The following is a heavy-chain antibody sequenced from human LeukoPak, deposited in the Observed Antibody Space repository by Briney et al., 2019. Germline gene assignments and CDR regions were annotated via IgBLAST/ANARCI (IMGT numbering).Heavy chain of an antibody. J-gene: IGHJ4*02. CDR1: GFTFSSYX. D-gene: IGHD3-22*01. V-gene: IGHV3-64D*09. Sequence: GGSLRLSCSASGFTFSSYXXXXXXXAXXKXXEXXXXISSNGGSTYYADSVKGRFTISRDNSKNTLYLQMSSLRAEDTAVYYCVKGPLTMIVRHYFDYWGQGTLVTVSS. CDR3: VKGPLTMIVRHYFDY. CDR2: ISSNGGST.